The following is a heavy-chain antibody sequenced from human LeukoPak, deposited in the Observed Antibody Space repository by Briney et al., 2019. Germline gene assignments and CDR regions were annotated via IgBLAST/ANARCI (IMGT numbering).Heavy chain of an antibody. J-gene: IGHJ4*02. CDR3: ARNRQQLFDY. CDR2: IWYDGSNK. CDR1: GFTFSSYG. Sequence: PGGSLRLSCAASGFTFSSYGMHWVRQAPGKGLEWVAVIWYDGSNKYYTDSVKGRFTISRDDSKNTLYLQMNSLRAEDTAVYYCARNRQQLFDYWGQGTLVTVSS. D-gene: IGHD6-13*01. V-gene: IGHV3-33*01.